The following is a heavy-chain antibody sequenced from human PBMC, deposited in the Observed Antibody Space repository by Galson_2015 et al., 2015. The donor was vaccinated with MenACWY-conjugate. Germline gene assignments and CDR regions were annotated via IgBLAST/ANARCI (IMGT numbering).Heavy chain of an antibody. J-gene: IGHJ4*02. CDR2: IGTAGDT. Sequence: SLRLSCAASGFTFSSYDMHWVRQATGKGLEWVSAIGTAGDTYYPGSVKGRFTISRENAKNSLYLQMNSLRAEDTAVYYCARDTEQYSSSWYPFDYWGQGTLVTVSS. CDR1: GFTFSSYD. CDR3: ARDTEQYSSSWYPFDY. V-gene: IGHV3-13*01. D-gene: IGHD6-13*01.